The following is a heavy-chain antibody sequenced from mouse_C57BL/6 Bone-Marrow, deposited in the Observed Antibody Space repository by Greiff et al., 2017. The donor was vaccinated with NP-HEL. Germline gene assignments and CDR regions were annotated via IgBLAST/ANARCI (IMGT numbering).Heavy chain of an antibody. CDR2: INPSSGNT. V-gene: IGHV1-4*01. CDR1: GYTFTSYT. Sequence: VQLQESGAELARPGASVKMSCKASGYTFTSYTMHWVKQRPGQGLEWIGYINPSSGNTKYNQKFKDKATWTADKSSSTAYMQLSSLTSEDSAVYYCHYYYGSSSYWGQGTTLTVSS. J-gene: IGHJ2*01. CDR3: HYYYGSSSY. D-gene: IGHD1-1*01.